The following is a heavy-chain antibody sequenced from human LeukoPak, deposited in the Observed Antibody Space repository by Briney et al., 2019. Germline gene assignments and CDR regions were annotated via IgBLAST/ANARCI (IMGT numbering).Heavy chain of an antibody. V-gene: IGHV1-46*01. CDR1: GYTFITYY. CDR3: ARALVNPTLDS. D-gene: IGHD3-10*01. Sequence: ASVKVSCKASGYTFITYYMHWVRQAPGQGLEWVGQIIPDGGNTRYAQRFHGRVILSTDMSTSTVYMEVSSLRSDDTAVYYCARALVNPTLDSWGQGTQVTVSS. CDR2: IIPDGGNT. J-gene: IGHJ5*01.